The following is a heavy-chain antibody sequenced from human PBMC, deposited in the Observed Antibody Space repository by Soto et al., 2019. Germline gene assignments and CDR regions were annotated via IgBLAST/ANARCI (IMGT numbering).Heavy chain of an antibody. CDR2: VSGSGGST. V-gene: IGHV3-23*01. CDR1: GLTFKSYA. J-gene: IGHJ6*02. Sequence: VQLLESGGGLVQPGGSLRLSCVVSGLTFKSYAMSWVRQAPGKGLEWVSSVSGSGGSTYNADSVKVRFTVYRDNSKNTLYLQMNSLRAEDTAVYYCANCRDNTGNAYYCYGMDVWGQGTTVTVSS. CDR3: ANCRDNTGNAYYCYGMDV. D-gene: IGHD2-15*01.